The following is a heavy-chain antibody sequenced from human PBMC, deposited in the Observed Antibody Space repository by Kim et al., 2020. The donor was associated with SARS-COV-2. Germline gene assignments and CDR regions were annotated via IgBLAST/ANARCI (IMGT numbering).Heavy chain of an antibody. V-gene: IGHV4-59*01. CDR1: GGSISSYY. CDR2: IYYSGST. Sequence: SETLSLTCTVSGGSISSYYWSWIRQPPGKGLEWIGYIYYSGSTNYNPSLKSRVTISVDMSKNQFSLKLSSVTAADTAVYYCARDGEGDYDILTGYHPFAFDIWGQGTMVTVSS. D-gene: IGHD3-9*01. J-gene: IGHJ3*02. CDR3: ARDGEGDYDILTGYHPFAFDI.